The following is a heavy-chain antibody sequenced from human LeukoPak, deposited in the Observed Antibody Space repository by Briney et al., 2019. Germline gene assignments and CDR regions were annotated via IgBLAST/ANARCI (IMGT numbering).Heavy chain of an antibody. CDR3: ARVHFSSSPYFDY. V-gene: IGHV3-23*01. CDR1: GFTFSSYA. D-gene: IGHD6-6*01. J-gene: IGHJ4*02. CDR2: ITGSGGNT. Sequence: GGSLRLSCAASGFTFSSYAMSWVRQAPGKGLEWVSVITGSGGNTYYADSVKGRFTISKDNSKNTVYLQMSSLRAEDTAVYYCARVHFSSSPYFDYWGQGTLVTVSS.